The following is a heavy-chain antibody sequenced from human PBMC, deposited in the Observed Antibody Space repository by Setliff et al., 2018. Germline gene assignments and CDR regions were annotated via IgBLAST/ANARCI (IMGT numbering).Heavy chain of an antibody. J-gene: IGHJ6*03. CDR2: IYIGGSA. CDR1: GGSISSYY. D-gene: IGHD6-19*01. Sequence: SETLSLTCTVSGGSISSYYWSWIRQPAGKGLEWIGHIYIGGSANYNPSLKSRVTMSIDTSTSTVYMDMSSLRSEDTAVYYCAREQWLDPPGYYYMDVWAKGTTVTVSS. CDR3: AREQWLDPPGYYYMDV. V-gene: IGHV4-4*07.